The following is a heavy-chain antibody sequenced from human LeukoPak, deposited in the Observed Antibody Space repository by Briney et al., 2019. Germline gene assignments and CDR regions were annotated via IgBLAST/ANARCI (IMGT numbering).Heavy chain of an antibody. CDR1: GGSISSSNW. Sequence: SETLSLTCAVSGGSISSSNWWSWVRQPPGKGLERIGEIYHSGSTNYNPSLKCRVTISVDKSKNQFSLKLSSVTAADTAVYYCARETVAGKGSFDYWGQGTLVTVSS. V-gene: IGHV4-4*02. J-gene: IGHJ4*02. CDR3: ARETVAGKGSFDY. CDR2: IYHSGST. D-gene: IGHD6-19*01.